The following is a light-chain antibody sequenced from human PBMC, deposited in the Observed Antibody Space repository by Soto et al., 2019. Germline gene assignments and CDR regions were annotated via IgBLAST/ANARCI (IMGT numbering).Light chain of an antibody. J-gene: IGKJ5*01. CDR3: QKRSNWPPSVT. CDR1: QSVSSY. CDR2: DAY. V-gene: IGKV3-11*01. Sequence: EIVLTQSPATLWLSPGERATLSCRASQSVSSYLAWYQQKPGQAPRLLIYDAYNRDTGIPARFSGSGSGTDLTLTISSLEPEDFAVYYCQKRSNWPPSVTCGQGTRVEIK.